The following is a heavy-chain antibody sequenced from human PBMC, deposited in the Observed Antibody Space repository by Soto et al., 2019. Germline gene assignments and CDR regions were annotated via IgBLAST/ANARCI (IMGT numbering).Heavy chain of an antibody. CDR3: ARGNRWFGELTRYYYYYYMDV. Sequence: ASVKVSCKASGYTFTSYDINWVRQATGQGLEWMGWMNPNSGNTGYAQKFQGRVTMTRNTSISTAYMELSSLRSEDTAVYYCARGNRWFGELTRYYYYYYMDVWGKGTTVTVSS. J-gene: IGHJ6*03. CDR1: GYTFTSYD. V-gene: IGHV1-8*01. D-gene: IGHD3-10*01. CDR2: MNPNSGNT.